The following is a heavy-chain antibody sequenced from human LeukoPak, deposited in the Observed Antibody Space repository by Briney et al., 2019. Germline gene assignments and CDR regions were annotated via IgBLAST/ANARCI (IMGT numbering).Heavy chain of an antibody. CDR1: GFTFSSND. D-gene: IGHD3-10*02. J-gene: IGHJ6*04. V-gene: IGHV3-13*01. CDR2: IGTAGDA. CDR3: AELGITMIGGV. Sequence: GGSLRLSCAASGFTFSSNDMHWVRQATGKGLEWVSAIGTAGDAYYPGSVKGRFTISRENAKNSLYLQMNSLRAEDTAVYYCAELGITMIGGVWGKGTTVTISS.